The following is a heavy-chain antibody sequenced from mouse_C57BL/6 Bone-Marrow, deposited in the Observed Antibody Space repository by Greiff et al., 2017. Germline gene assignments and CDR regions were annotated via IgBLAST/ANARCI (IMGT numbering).Heavy chain of an antibody. V-gene: IGHV1-52*01. D-gene: IGHD2-5*01. CDR1: GYTFTSYW. J-gene: IGHJ2*01. CDR2: IYPSDSET. Sequence: QVQLQQPGAELVRPGSSVKLSCKASGYTFTSYWMHWVKQRPIQGLEWIGNIYPSDSETHYNQKFKDKATLTVDKSSSTAYMQLSSLTSEDSAVYYCARSCYSSRDYWGQGTTLTVSS. CDR3: ARSCYSSRDY.